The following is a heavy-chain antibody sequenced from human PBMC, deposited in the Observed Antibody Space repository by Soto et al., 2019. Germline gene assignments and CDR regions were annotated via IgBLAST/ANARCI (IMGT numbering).Heavy chain of an antibody. CDR1: GGSISSSSYY. CDR3: ARQTGGSGSYYIDYYYYYMDV. D-gene: IGHD3-10*01. Sequence: PSETLSLTCTVSGGSISSSSYYWGWIRQPPGKGLEWIGSIYYSGSTYYNPSLKSRVTISVDTSKNQFSLKLSSVTAADTAVYYCARQTGGSGSYYIDYYYYYMDVWGKGTTVTGSS. J-gene: IGHJ6*03. CDR2: IYYSGST. V-gene: IGHV4-39*01.